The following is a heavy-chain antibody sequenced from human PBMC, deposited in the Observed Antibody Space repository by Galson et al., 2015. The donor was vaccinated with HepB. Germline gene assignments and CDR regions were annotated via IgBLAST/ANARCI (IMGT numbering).Heavy chain of an antibody. CDR2: ISGRGGST. CDR3: AKGGGSGSYAGY. Sequence: SLRLSCAASGFTFSSYAMTWVRQAPGKGLEWVSAISGRGGSTYYADSVKGRFTISRDNSKNTLFLQMNSLGAEDTAVYYCAKGGGSGSYAGYWGQGTLVTVSS. V-gene: IGHV3-23*01. CDR1: GFTFSSYA. J-gene: IGHJ4*02. D-gene: IGHD3-10*01.